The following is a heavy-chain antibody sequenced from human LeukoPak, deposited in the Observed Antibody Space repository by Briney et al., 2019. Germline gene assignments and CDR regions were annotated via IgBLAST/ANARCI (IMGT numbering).Heavy chain of an antibody. CDR3: ARDRPPIVVVPATMSYGMDV. D-gene: IGHD2-21*02. CDR1: GGTFSSYA. J-gene: IGHJ6*02. Sequence: SVKVSCKASGGTFSSYAISWVRQAPGQGLECMGRLIPILGIANYAQNFQGRVTITADKSTSTAYMKLSSLRSEDTAVYYCARDRPPIVVVPATMSYGMDVWGQGTTVTVSS. V-gene: IGHV1-69*04. CDR2: LIPILGIA.